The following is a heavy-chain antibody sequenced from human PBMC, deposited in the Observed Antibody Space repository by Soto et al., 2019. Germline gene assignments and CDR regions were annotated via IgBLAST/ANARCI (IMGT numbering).Heavy chain of an antibody. Sequence: PGGSLRLSCAASGFTFSSYAMSWVRQAPGKGLEWVSAISGSGGSTYYADSVKGRFTISRDNSKNTLYLQMNSLRAEDTAVYYCASTPRTRYSSSWYGAGWFDPWGQGTPVTVSS. CDR2: ISGSGGST. CDR1: GFTFSSYA. V-gene: IGHV3-23*01. CDR3: ASTPRTRYSSSWYGAGWFDP. J-gene: IGHJ5*02. D-gene: IGHD6-13*01.